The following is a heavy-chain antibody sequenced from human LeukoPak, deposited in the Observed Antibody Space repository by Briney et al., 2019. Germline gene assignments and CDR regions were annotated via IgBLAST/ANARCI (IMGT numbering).Heavy chain of an antibody. CDR3: ARDDGGNVNDAFDI. Sequence: GGSLRLSGTASGFTFSDYYMSWIRQTPGKGLEWLSYISTRDNTIQYAYSVKGRFTISRDNAENSVDLQMNNLGAEDTAIYYCARDDGGNVNDAFDIWGPGTMVTVS. CDR2: ISTRDNTI. D-gene: IGHD4-23*01. CDR1: GFTFSDYY. V-gene: IGHV3-11*04. J-gene: IGHJ3*02.